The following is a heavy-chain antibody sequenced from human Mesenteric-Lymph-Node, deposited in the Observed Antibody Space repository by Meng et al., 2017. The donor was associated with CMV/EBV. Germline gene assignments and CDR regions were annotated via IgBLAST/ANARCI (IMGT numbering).Heavy chain of an antibody. J-gene: IGHJ5*02. CDR2: INPNSVGT. D-gene: IGHD3-3*01. V-gene: IGHV1-2*02. CDR1: GYTFTSYG. CDR3: ARAPSYYDFWSGSNWFDP. Sequence: ASVKVSCKASGYTFTSYGISWVRQAPGQGLEWMGWINPNSVGTNYAQKFQGRVTMTRDTSISTAYMELSRLRSDDTAVYYCARAPSYYDFWSGSNWFDPWGQGTLVTVSS.